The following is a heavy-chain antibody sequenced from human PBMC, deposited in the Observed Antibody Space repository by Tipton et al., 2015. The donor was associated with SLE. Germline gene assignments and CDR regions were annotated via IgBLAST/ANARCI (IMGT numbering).Heavy chain of an antibody. V-gene: IGHV4-34*10. CDR2: INDGGIT. CDR1: GGSFNTYY. CDR3: AGVYYDFWIGYYD. J-gene: IGHJ4*02. D-gene: IGHD3-3*01. Sequence: LRLSCAVEGGSFNTYYWTWIRQPPGGGLEWIGEINDGGITNYNSSLSSRITIALDMSKNQFSLNMNSVTAADTAVYYCAGVYYDFWIGYYDWGQGTLVTVSS.